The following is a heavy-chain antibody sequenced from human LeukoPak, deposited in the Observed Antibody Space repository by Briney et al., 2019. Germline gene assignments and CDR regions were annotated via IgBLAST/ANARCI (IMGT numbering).Heavy chain of an antibody. J-gene: IGHJ4*02. CDR2: ISYDGSNK. Sequence: QAGGSLRLSCAASGFTFSSYAMHWVRQALGKGLEWVAVISYDGSNKYYADSVKGRFTISRDNSKNTLYLQMNSLRAEDTAVYYCARDVNQGDYEGNFDYWGQGTLVTVSS. CDR1: GFTFSSYA. D-gene: IGHD4-17*01. V-gene: IGHV3-30-3*01. CDR3: ARDVNQGDYEGNFDY.